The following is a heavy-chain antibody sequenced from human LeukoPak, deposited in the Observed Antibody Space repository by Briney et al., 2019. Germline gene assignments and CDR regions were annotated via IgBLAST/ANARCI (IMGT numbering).Heavy chain of an antibody. Sequence: ASVKVSCKASGYTFTGYYMHWVRQAPGQGLEWMGWINPNSGGTNYAQKFQGRVTMTRDTSISTPYMELSRLRSDDTAEYYCASGYSGYDYLLGYWGQGTLVTVSS. V-gene: IGHV1-2*02. CDR1: GYTFTGYY. CDR2: INPNSGGT. D-gene: IGHD5-12*01. J-gene: IGHJ4*02. CDR3: ASGYSGYDYLLGY.